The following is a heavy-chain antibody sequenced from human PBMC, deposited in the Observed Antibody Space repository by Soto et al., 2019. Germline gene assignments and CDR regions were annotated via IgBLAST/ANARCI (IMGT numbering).Heavy chain of an antibody. Sequence: QVQLVQSGAEVKKPGSSVKVSCKASGGTFSSYTISWVRQAPGQGLEWMGRIIPILGIANYAQKFQGRVTITADKSTSTAYMELSSLRSEDTAVDYCARGGLGMREGSWGQGTLVTVSS. CDR1: GGTFSSYT. CDR3: ARGGLGMREGS. V-gene: IGHV1-69*02. J-gene: IGHJ5*02. D-gene: IGHD7-27*01. CDR2: IIPILGIA.